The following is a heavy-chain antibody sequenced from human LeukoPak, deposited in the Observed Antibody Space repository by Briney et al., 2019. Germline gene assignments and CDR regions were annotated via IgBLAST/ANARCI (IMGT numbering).Heavy chain of an antibody. J-gene: IGHJ4*02. CDR2: IFYSGST. CDR1: RGSISSCY. Sequence: SETLSLTCTVSRGSISSCYWSWIRQPPGKGLEWIGHIFYSGSTNYNPSLKSRVTIVVDTSKNQFSLKLSSVTAADTAVYYCARGYNYGYRYFDYWGQGTLVTVSS. CDR3: ARGYNYGYRYFDY. V-gene: IGHV4-59*01. D-gene: IGHD5-18*01.